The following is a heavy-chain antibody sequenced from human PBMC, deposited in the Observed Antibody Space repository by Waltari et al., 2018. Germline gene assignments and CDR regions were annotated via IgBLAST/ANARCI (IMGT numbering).Heavy chain of an antibody. CDR1: GFTFSSYA. CDR2: ISYDGSNK. V-gene: IGHV3-30*01. Sequence: QVQLVESGGGVVQPGRSLRLSCAASGFTFSSYAMHWVRQAPGKGLEWVAVISYDGSNKYYADSVKGRFTISRDNSKNTLYLQMNSLRAEDTAVYYCARDYGGAVAGSYYYYYGMDVWGQGTTVTVSS. CDR3: ARDYGGAVAGSYYYYYGMDV. J-gene: IGHJ6*02. D-gene: IGHD6-19*01.